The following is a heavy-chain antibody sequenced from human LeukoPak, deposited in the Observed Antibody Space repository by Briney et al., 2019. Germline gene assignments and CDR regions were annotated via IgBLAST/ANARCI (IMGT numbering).Heavy chain of an antibody. CDR2: IYPGDSDT. CDR1: GYNFTNSW. D-gene: IGHD1-7*01. Sequence: GESLKISCKGSGYNFTNSWIGWVRQMPGKGLEWMGIIYPGDSDTRYSPSFQGQVTISADKSINTAHLQWSSLKASDTAMYYCARGAAGTTPDYYYFGLDVWGQGTTVRVSS. CDR3: ARGAAGTTPDYYYFGLDV. J-gene: IGHJ6*02. V-gene: IGHV5-51*01.